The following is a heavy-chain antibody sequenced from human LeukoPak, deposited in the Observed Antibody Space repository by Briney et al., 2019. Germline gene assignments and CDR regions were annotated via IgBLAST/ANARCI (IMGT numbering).Heavy chain of an antibody. CDR2: INWNGGST. CDR3: ARDAPRIYDYLNWLDP. J-gene: IGHJ5*02. CDR1: GFTFDEYG. D-gene: IGHD3-16*01. V-gene: IGHV3-20*04. Sequence: TGGSLRLSCEASGFTFDEYGMNWVRRAPGKGLEWVSGINWNGGSTGYADSVKGRFTISRDNAKNSLYLQMNSLRVEDTALYYCARDAPRIYDYLNWLDPWGQGTLVTVSS.